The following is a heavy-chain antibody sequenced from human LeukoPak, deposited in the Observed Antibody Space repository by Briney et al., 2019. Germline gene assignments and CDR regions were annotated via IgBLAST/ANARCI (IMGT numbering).Heavy chain of an antibody. Sequence: PRGSLRVCCESSGFAFSDYAMNRVGEVRGKRLEWVSRIAGVGGTTYYADSVKGHFTISRDNSRNTLYLQMNSLRVEDTAIFYCAKDGVKENGIYDAFDVWGQGAMVTVSS. V-gene: IGHV3-23*01. CDR3: AKDGVKENGIYDAFDV. CDR2: IAGVGGTT. CDR1: GFAFSDYA. D-gene: IGHD2-8*01. J-gene: IGHJ3*01.